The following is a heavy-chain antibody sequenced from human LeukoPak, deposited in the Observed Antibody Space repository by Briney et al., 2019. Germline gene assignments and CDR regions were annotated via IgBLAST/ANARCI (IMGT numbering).Heavy chain of an antibody. Sequence: LSLTCIVSGGSISSCSWNWIRQPAGKGLEWIGRIHTSGSTNYNPSLKSRVTMSVDTSKNQFSLKLSSVTAADTAVYYCARDASCYYDGSGYYLGYWGQGTLVTVSS. CDR1: GGSISSCS. CDR3: ARDASCYYDGSGYYLGY. V-gene: IGHV4-4*07. J-gene: IGHJ4*02. D-gene: IGHD3-22*01. CDR2: IHTSGST.